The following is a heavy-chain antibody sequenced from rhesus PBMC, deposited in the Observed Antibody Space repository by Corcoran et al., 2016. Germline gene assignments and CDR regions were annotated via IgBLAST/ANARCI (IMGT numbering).Heavy chain of an antibody. J-gene: IGHJ4*01. D-gene: IGHD1-1-1*01. CDR3: ARSPGSWMLDL. CDR1: GDSFTSYW. CDR2: INGDSGST. V-gene: IGHV4-80*01. Sequence: QVQLQESGPGLVKPSETLSLTCAVSGDSFTSYWWSWIRQAPEKGLEWSGEINGDSGSTNYNPSLKSRVTLSKDASKNQFSLKMSCMPDADTAVYYCARSPGSWMLDLWGQGVLVTVSS.